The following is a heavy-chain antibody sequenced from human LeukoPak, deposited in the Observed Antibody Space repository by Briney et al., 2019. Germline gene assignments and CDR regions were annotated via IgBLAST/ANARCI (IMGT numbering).Heavy chain of an antibody. CDR2: ISGSGGST. CDR1: GFTFSSYA. D-gene: IGHD2-15*01. CDR3: AKQRSEVVVAATNY. J-gene: IGHJ4*02. Sequence: GGSLRLSCAASGFTFSSYAMSWVRQAPGKGLEWVSAISGSGGSTYYADSVKGRFTISRDNSQNTLYLQMNSLRAEDTAVYYCAKQRSEVVVAATNYWGQGTLVTVSS. V-gene: IGHV3-23*01.